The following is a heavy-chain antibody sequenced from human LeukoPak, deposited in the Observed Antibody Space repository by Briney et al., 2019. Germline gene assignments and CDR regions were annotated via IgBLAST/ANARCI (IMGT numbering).Heavy chain of an antibody. D-gene: IGHD2-8*01. CDR2: VGILHDT. CDR1: GFTFNTYD. J-gene: IGHJ5*02. Sequence: GGSLRLSCAASGFTFNTYDMHWVRQAPGKGLEWVAAVGILHDTFYQDSVKGRFIISRDNAKNSLYLQMNSLRAGDTAVYYCVRGCMYCDWKTWFDPWGQGTLVTVSS. CDR3: VRGCMYCDWKTWFDP. V-gene: IGHV3-13*01.